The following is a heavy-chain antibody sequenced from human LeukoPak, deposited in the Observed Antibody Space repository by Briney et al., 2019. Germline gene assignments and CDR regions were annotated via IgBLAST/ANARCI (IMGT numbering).Heavy chain of an antibody. CDR2: IHWEGDE. V-gene: IGHV2-70*11. Sequence: SGPWLSKPTHTLTLTCTFSGFSRSTIGMCVSWIRQPPGKALEWLSRIHWEGDEYYSTSLKTLLTMYKDTSNNQVVLTVTNIDPVDTATYYCARILSCSGGRCYSSVWGQGTLVTVSS. CDR3: ARILSCSGGRCYSSV. CDR1: GFSRSTIGMC. J-gene: IGHJ4*02. D-gene: IGHD2-15*01.